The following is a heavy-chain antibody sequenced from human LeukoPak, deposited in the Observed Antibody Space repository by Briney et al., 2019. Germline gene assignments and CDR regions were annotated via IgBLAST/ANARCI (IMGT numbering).Heavy chain of an antibody. V-gene: IGHV1-2*02. CDR3: ARDDSSSWSGNWFDP. D-gene: IGHD6-13*01. J-gene: IGHJ5*02. Sequence: ASVKVSCKASGYTFTSYGISWVRQAPGQGLEWMGWINPNSGGTNYAQKFQGRVTMTRDTSISTAYMELGRLRSDDTAVYYCARDDSSSWSGNWFDPWGQGTLVTVSS. CDR2: INPNSGGT. CDR1: GYTFTSYG.